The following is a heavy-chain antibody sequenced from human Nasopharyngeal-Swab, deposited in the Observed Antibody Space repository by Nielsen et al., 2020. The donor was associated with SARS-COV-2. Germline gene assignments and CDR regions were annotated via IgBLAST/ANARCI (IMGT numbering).Heavy chain of an antibody. CDR1: GGSISSSSYY. J-gene: IGHJ3*02. CDR3: ARSNPPGGPRWAFDI. CDR2: IYYSGST. V-gene: IGHV4-39*07. D-gene: IGHD3-16*01. Sequence: SETLSLTCIVSGGSISSSSYYWGWIRQPPGKGLEWIGSIYYSGSTYYNPSLKSRVTISVDTSKNQFSLKLSSVTAADTAVYYCARSNPPGGPRWAFDIWGQGTMVTVSS.